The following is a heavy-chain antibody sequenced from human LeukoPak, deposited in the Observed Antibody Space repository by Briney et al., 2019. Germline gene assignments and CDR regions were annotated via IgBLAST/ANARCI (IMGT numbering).Heavy chain of an antibody. Sequence: GGSLRLSYAASGFTLSSYWMHWVRQAPGKGLVWVSRISSDESRTNYADSVKGRFTISRDNAKNTVFLQMNSLRAEDTAVYYCARVRAVAGTDVLYYFDYWGQGTLVTVSS. V-gene: IGHV3-74*01. CDR2: ISSDESRT. D-gene: IGHD6-19*01. CDR3: ARVRAVAGTDVLYYFDY. J-gene: IGHJ4*02. CDR1: GFTLSSYW.